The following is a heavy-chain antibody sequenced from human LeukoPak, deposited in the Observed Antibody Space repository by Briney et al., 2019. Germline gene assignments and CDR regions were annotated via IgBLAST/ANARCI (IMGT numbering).Heavy chain of an antibody. J-gene: IGHJ4*02. Sequence: PGGPLRLSCEGSGFTFSKAWMSWVRQAPGRGLEWVGRVRTTAEGETIDYGRSVRGRFTISRDDSKNTLYPQMNSLKSEDTAVYYCTAGLGKTDDDSWGQGTLVTVSS. D-gene: IGHD4-11*01. V-gene: IGHV3-15*05. CDR1: GFTFSKAW. CDR2: VRTTAEGETI. CDR3: TAGLGKTDDDS.